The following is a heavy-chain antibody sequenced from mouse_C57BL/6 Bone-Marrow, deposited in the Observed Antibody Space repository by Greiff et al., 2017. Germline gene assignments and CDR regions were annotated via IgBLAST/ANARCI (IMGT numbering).Heavy chain of an antibody. CDR3: ARRGGVWGSWFAD. D-gene: IGHD4-1*01. CDR1: GYAFSSYW. CDR2: IYPGDGDT. V-gene: IGHV1-80*01. J-gene: IGHJ3*01. Sequence: QVQLQQSGAELVKPGASVKISCKASGYAFSSYWMNWVKQRPGKGLEWIGQIYPGDGDTNYNGKFKGKATLTADKSSSTAYMQLSSLTSEDSAVYFCARRGGVWGSWFADWGQGTLVTVSA.